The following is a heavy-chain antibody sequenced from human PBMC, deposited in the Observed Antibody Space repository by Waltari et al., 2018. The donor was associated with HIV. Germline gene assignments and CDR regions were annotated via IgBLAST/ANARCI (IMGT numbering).Heavy chain of an antibody. V-gene: IGHV3-48*03. CDR3: ARVDNRRLVVYGMDV. CDR2: ISSSGSTI. J-gene: IGHJ6*02. Sequence: EVQLVESGGGLVQPGGSLRLSCAASGFTFSSYEMNWVRQAPGKWLEWVSDISSSGSTIYYADSVKGRFTISRDNAKNSLYLQMNSLRAEDTAVYYCARVDNRRLVVYGMDVWGQGTTVTVSS. D-gene: IGHD2-2*03. CDR1: GFTFSSYE.